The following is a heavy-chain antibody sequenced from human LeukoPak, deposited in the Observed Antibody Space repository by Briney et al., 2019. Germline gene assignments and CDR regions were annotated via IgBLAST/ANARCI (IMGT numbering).Heavy chain of an antibody. V-gene: IGHV1-18*01. CDR1: GYTFTSYG. D-gene: IGHD5/OR15-5a*01. J-gene: IGHJ6*03. CDR2: ISAYNGNT. Sequence: ASVKVSCKASGYTFTSYGISWVRQAPGQGLEWMGWISAYNGNTNYAQKLQGRVTMTTDTSTSTAYMELRSLRSDDTAVYYCARRIASTTYYYYYMDVWGKGTTVTVSS. CDR3: ARRIASTTYYYYYMDV.